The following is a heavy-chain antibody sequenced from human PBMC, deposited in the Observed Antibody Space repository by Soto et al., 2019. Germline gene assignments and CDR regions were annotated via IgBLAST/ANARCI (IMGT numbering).Heavy chain of an antibody. V-gene: IGHV3-21*02. CDR3: ARDPSEGRVGKWFES. CDR2: ISSSTSYV. J-gene: IGHJ5*01. CDR1: GFTFSRYG. Sequence: EVQLVESGGGLVKPGGSLRLSCAASGFTFSRYGMNWLRQAPGKGLEWVASISSSTSYVYYADSVKGRFSTSRDNAKNILYLEMYGLRTEDTAVYYCARDPSEGRVGKWFESWGQGTLVTVSS.